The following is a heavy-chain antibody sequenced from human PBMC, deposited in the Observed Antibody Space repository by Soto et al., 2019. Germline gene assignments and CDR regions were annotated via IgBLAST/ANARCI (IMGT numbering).Heavy chain of an antibody. Sequence: QVQLQQWGAGLLEPSETLSLTCAVYGGSFSGYYWGWFRQPPGKGLEWIGEVKHSGNINYNPSLKTRLTVSVDTSKNQFSLKLSSMTAADTAMYYCARGSHFDFSSGYADSFDVWGQGTMVNVSS. D-gene: IGHD3-3*01. CDR1: GGSFSGYY. CDR3: ARGSHFDFSSGYADSFDV. CDR2: VKHSGNI. J-gene: IGHJ3*01. V-gene: IGHV4-34*01.